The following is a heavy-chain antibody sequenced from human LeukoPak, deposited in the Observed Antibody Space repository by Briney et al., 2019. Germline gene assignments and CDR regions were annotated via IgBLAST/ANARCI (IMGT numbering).Heavy chain of an antibody. CDR3: ARGRDGYPDY. J-gene: IGHJ4*02. D-gene: IGHD5-24*01. Sequence: PSETLSLTCTVSVGSISSYYWSWIRQPPGKGLEWIGYIYYSGSTNYNPSLKSRVTISVDTSNNQFSVKLSSVTAADTAVYYCARGRDGYPDYWGQGTLVTVSS. CDR2: IYYSGST. CDR1: VGSISSYY. V-gene: IGHV4-59*01.